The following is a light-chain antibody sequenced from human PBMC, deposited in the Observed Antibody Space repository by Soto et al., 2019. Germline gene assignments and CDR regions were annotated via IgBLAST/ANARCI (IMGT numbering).Light chain of an antibody. CDR3: QSGAT. V-gene: IGKV3-15*01. CDR2: GAS. CDR1: QSVSSN. J-gene: IGKJ2*01. Sequence: EIVMTQSPATLSVSQGERATLSCSASQSVSSNLAWYQQKPGQAPRLLIYGASTRATGIPARFSGSGSGTEFTLTISSLQAEDFAVYYCQSGATFGQGTKLEIK.